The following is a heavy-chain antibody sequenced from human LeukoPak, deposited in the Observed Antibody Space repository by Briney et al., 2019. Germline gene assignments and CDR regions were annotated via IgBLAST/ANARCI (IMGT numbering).Heavy chain of an antibody. CDR2: INPNSGGT. Sequence: GASVKVSCKASGYTFIGYYMHWVRQAPGQGLEWMGWINPNSGGTNYAQKFQGRVTMTRDTSISTAYMELSRLRSDDTAVYYCARGAKKSTPIAWVDYWGQGTLVTVSS. V-gene: IGHV1-2*02. D-gene: IGHD1-26*01. CDR1: GYTFIGYY. CDR3: ARGAKKSTPIAWVDY. J-gene: IGHJ4*02.